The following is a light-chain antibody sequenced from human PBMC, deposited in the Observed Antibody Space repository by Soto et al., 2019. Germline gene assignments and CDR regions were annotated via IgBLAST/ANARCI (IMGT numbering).Light chain of an antibody. CDR2: WAS. CDR1: QSVLYSSNNKNY. J-gene: IGKJ4*01. V-gene: IGKV4-1*01. CDR3: QQYYSTPLT. Sequence: DIVMTQSPDSLAVSLGERATINCKSSQSVLYSSNNKNYLAWYQQKPGQPPKLLIYWASTRESGVPDRFSGSGSGTYFTLTISSLQAEDVAVYYCQQYYSTPLTFGRGTKVEIK.